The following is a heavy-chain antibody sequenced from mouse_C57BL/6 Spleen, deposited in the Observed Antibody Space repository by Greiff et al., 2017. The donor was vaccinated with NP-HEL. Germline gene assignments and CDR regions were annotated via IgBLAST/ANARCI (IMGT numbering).Heavy chain of an antibody. J-gene: IGHJ1*03. V-gene: IGHV1-69*01. Sequence: QVQLQQSGAELVMPGASVKLSCKASGYTFTSYWMHWVKQRPGQGLEWIGEIDPSDSYTNYNQKFKGKSTLTVDKSSSTAYMQLSSLTSEDSAVYYGAPLRGYFDDWGTGTTVTVSS. CDR1: GYTFTSYW. CDR2: IDPSDSYT. CDR3: APLRGYFDD. D-gene: IGHD1-1*01.